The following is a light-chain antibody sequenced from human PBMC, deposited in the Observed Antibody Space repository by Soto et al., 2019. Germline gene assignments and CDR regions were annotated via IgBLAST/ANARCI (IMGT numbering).Light chain of an antibody. CDR3: QQYNSYSLT. Sequence: DIQMTQSPSILSASVGDRVTITCRASQIISSRLAWYQQKPGKAPKLLIYDAYNLESGVPSRFSGNGSGTEFTLTISSLQPDDFATYYCQQYNSYSLTFGGGTKVEIK. V-gene: IGKV1-5*01. J-gene: IGKJ4*01. CDR2: DAY. CDR1: QIISSR.